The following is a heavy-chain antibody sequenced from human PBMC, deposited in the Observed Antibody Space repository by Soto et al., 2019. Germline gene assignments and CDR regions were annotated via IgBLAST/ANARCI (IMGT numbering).Heavy chain of an antibody. CDR1: GFTFSSYS. J-gene: IGHJ5*02. D-gene: IGHD5-18*01. CDR3: ARSSAFVDTAMVSWFAP. Sequence: PGGPLRLSCAASGFTFSSYSMNLVRQAPGKGLEWVSSISRSSSYIYYADSVKGRFTISRDNAKNSLYRQMNSLRAEDTAVYYCARSSAFVDTAMVSWFAPRAQGSLVTVSS. CDR2: ISRSSSYI. V-gene: IGHV3-21*01.